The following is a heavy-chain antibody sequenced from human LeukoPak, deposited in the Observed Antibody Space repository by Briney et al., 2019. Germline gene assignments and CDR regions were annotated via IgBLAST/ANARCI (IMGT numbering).Heavy chain of an antibody. CDR2: IYNRGST. Sequence: SETLSLTCTVSGGSISSYNWNWIRQPAGKGLEWIGHIYNRGSTNYNPSLASRVTMSADTSKNQFSLKLNSVTAADTAVYYCARATPEVGVWGQGTTVTVSS. J-gene: IGHJ6*02. CDR3: ARATPEVGV. CDR1: GGSISSYN. D-gene: IGHD2-15*01. V-gene: IGHV4-4*07.